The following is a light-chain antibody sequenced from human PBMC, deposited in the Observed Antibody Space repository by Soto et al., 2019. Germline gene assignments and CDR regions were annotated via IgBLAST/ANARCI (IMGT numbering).Light chain of an antibody. CDR3: SSFTSTGTLI. V-gene: IGLV2-14*03. CDR1: TSDVGGYDF. CDR2: DVA. Sequence: QSALTQPASVSGSPGQSITISCTGTTSDVGGYDFVSWYQQYPGKAPKLMIFDVANRPSGVSDRFSGSKSGNTASLIISGLQAEDEADYFCSSFTSTGTLIFGGGTQLTVL. J-gene: IGLJ2*01.